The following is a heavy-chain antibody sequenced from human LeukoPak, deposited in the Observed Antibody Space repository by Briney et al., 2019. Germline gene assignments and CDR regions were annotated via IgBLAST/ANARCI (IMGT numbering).Heavy chain of an antibody. CDR1: GFTFSSYA. V-gene: IGHV3-30*04. Sequence: GGSLRLSCAASGFTFSSYAMHWVRQAPGKGLEWVAVISYDGSNKYYADSVKGRVTISRDNSKNTLYLQMNSLRAEDTAVYYCARGGLAGYYYFDYWGQGTLVTVAS. CDR2: ISYDGSNK. J-gene: IGHJ4*02. D-gene: IGHD3-9*01. CDR3: ARGGLAGYYYFDY.